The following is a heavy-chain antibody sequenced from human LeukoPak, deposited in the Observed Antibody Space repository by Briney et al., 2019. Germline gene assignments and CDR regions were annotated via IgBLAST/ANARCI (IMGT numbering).Heavy chain of an antibody. Sequence: GRSLRLSRAASGFTFSSYAMHWVRQAPGKGLEWVAVISYDGSNKYYADSVKGRFTISRDNSKNTLYLQMNNLRAEDTAVYYCARDSQYYYGSGGDLDYWGQGTLVTVSS. J-gene: IGHJ4*02. CDR2: ISYDGSNK. CDR3: ARDSQYYYGSGGDLDY. V-gene: IGHV3-30*04. CDR1: GFTFSSYA. D-gene: IGHD3-10*01.